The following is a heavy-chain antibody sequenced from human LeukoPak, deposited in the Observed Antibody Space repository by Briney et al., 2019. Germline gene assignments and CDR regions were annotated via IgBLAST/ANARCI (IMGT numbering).Heavy chain of an antibody. D-gene: IGHD1-26*01. CDR2: INHSGST. J-gene: IGHJ3*02. Sequence: SETLSLTCAVYGGSFSGYYWSWIRQPPGKGLEWIGEINHSGSTNYNPSLKSRVTISVDTSKNQFSLKLSSVTAADTAVYYCARNRPEWEPYAFDIWGQGTMVTVPS. V-gene: IGHV4-34*01. CDR3: ARNRPEWEPYAFDI. CDR1: GGSFSGYY.